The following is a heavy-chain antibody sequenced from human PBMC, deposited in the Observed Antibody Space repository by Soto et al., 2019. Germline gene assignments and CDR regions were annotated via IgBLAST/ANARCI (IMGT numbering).Heavy chain of an antibody. D-gene: IGHD3-22*01. CDR2: SGSGGST. Sequence: TGGSLRLSCAASGFTVSSNYMSWVRQAAGKGLEVASVSGSGGSTYYADSVKGRFTISRDNSKNTLYLQMNSLRAEDTAVYYCAKDRITMIVDLWGQGTLVTVSS. V-gene: IGHV3-53*01. CDR1: GFTVSSNY. J-gene: IGHJ4*02. CDR3: AKDRITMIVDL.